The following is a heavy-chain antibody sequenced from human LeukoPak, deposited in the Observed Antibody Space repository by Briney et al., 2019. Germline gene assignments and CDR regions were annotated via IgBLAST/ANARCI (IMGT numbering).Heavy chain of an antibody. D-gene: IGHD5-24*01. V-gene: IGHV3-23*01. CDR2: ISGSGGST. CDR3: ATTRRDPDLLVY. Sequence: GGSPRHSCAASGVSFSGDAIRSGRPAPRKGLGWGSPISGSGGSTYYADSVKGRFTISRDNSKNTLYLQMNSLRAEDTAVYYCATTRRDPDLLVYWGQGTLVTVSS. J-gene: IGHJ4*02. CDR1: GVSFSGDA.